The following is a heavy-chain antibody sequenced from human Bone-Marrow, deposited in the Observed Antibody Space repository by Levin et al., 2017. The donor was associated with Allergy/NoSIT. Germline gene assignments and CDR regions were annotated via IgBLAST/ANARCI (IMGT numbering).Heavy chain of an antibody. J-gene: IGHJ4*02. V-gene: IGHV4-34*01. D-gene: IGHD4-17*01. CDR3: AREGESTVTMFDY. Sequence: SQTLSLTCAVYGGSFSAHYWSWIRQSPGKGLEWIGEINHTGSTNYNPSLKSRVTISVDTSKNQFSLKLTSVTAADTAVYYCAREGESTVTMFDYWGQGTLVTVSS. CDR2: INHTGST. CDR1: GGSFSAHY.